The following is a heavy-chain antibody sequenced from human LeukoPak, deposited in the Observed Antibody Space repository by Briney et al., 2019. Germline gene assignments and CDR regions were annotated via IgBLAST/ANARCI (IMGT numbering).Heavy chain of an antibody. D-gene: IGHD3-3*01. Sequence: GGSLELSCAASGFTFSSYAMAWVRQVPGRGLEFIAGIGADISYADSVKGRFTISRDFSKSTLSLQMNSLRAEDTAIYYCAKGYYDFSRGYDFWGQGTLVTVSS. J-gene: IGHJ4*02. CDR2: IAGIGADI. V-gene: IGHV3-23*01. CDR3: AKGYYDFSRGYDF. CDR1: GFTFSSYA.